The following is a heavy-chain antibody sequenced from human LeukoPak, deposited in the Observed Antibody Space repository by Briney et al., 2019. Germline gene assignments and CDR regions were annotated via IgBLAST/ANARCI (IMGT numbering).Heavy chain of an antibody. CDR1: GYTFTSYY. CDR2: INPSGGST. D-gene: IGHD5-18*01. J-gene: IGHJ4*02. V-gene: IGHV1-46*01. Sequence: GASVKVSCKASGYTFTSYYMHWVRQAPGQGLEWMGVINPSGGSTNYAQKFQGRVTMTRDTSTSTVYMELSSLRSEDTAVYYCARAHVDTAMVTGRFDYWGQGPLVTVS. CDR3: ARAHVDTAMVTGRFDY.